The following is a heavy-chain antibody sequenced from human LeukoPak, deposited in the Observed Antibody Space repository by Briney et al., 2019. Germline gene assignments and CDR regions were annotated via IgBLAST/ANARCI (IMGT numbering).Heavy chain of an antibody. CDR2: IYYSGST. D-gene: IGHD3-22*01. J-gene: IGHJ3*02. CDR1: GGSISSYY. CDR3: GVGGYYDSSGYSYERRDAFDI. V-gene: IGHV4-59*01. Sequence: SEILSLTCTVSGGSISSYYWSWIRQPPGKGLEWIGYIYYSGSTNYNPSLKSRVTISVDTSKNQFSLKLSSVTAADTAVYYCGVGGYYDSSGYSYERRDAFDIWGQGTMVTVSS.